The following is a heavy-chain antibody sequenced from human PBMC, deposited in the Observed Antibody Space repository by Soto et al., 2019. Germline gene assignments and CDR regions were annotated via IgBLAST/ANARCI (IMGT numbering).Heavy chain of an antibody. V-gene: IGHV1-18*01. CDR3: AKNGQPPYYYYGLDV. Sequence: QGQLVQSGAEVKMPGASVKVSCKASGYTFTRYGISWVRQAPGQGLEWMGWISGYNGDANYAQRIQGRVSMTIDTSTTTAYMEIRTLTPDDTAVYYCAKNGQPPYYYYGLDVWGQGTTVTVSS. CDR1: GYTFTRYG. CDR2: ISGYNGDA. J-gene: IGHJ6*02. D-gene: IGHD2-8*01.